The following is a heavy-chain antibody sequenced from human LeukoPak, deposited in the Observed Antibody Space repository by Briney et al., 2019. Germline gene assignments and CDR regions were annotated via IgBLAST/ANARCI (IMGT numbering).Heavy chain of an antibody. V-gene: IGHV4-59*08. J-gene: IGHJ3*02. CDR1: GGSITNYY. Sequence: SETLSLTCTVSGGSITNYYWSWIRQPPGEGLEWIGYVYASGATNSNPSLKSRVTISVDTTKNQFSLKLSSVTAADTAVYYCARHGKGVTYFYTFDIWGQGTVVAVSS. CDR3: ARHGKGVTYFYTFDI. CDR2: VYASGAT. D-gene: IGHD2/OR15-2a*01.